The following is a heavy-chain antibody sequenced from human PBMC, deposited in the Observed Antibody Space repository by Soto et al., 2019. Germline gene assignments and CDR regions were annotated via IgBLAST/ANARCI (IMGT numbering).Heavy chain of an antibody. J-gene: IGHJ4*02. CDR3: RKAPIKRRPHDY. CDR1: GFLFPNAW. V-gene: IGHV3-15*01. CDR2: IKSQSDGGAT. D-gene: IGHD1-1*01. Sequence: GGSLRLSCAASGFLFPNAWMSWVREGPVKGLEWVARIKSQSDGGATEYAAAVKGRFTISRDDSRNAVFLQMDSLTSDATAVYYCRKAPIKRRPHDYWGQGTPVTVFS.